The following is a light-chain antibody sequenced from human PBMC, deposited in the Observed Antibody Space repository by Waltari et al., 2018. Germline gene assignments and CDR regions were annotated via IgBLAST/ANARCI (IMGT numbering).Light chain of an antibody. CDR2: AAS. CDR3: QKYNSAPYT. J-gene: IGKJ2*01. V-gene: IGKV1-27*01. Sequence: DIQMTQSPSSLSASVGDRVTITCRASQGIRNYLAWFQHNPGQAPKLLIYAASTLQSGFPSRFSGSGSGTDFTRTISSLQPEDVATYYCQKYNSAPYTFGQGTKLDI. CDR1: QGIRNY.